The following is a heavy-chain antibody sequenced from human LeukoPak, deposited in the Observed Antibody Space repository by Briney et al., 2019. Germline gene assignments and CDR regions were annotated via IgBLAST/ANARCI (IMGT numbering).Heavy chain of an antibody. CDR1: GSSIGTYS. CDR3: ARDYLGGNPDAFDI. V-gene: IGHV4-4*09. J-gene: IGHJ3*02. CDR2: IYTTGST. Sequence: SETLSLTCTVSGSSIGTYSWGWIRQPPGKGLEWVGYIYTTGSTHYNPSLKSRVTISVDTSKNQFSLKLSSVTAADTAVYYCARDYLGGNPDAFDIWGQGTMVTVSS. D-gene: IGHD4-23*01.